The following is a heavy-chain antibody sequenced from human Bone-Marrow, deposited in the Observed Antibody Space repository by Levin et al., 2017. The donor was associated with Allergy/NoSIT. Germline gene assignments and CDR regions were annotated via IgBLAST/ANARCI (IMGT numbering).Heavy chain of an antibody. Sequence: QPGGSLRLSCAASGFTFDDYAMHWVRQAPGKGLEWVSGSSWNSGSIGYADSVKGRFTISRDNAKNSLYLQMNSLRSEDTALYYCAKAAGYSSSGHLDYWGQGTLVTVSS. V-gene: IGHV3-9*01. CDR2: SSWNSGSI. J-gene: IGHJ4*02. CDR1: GFTFDDYA. CDR3: AKAAGYSSSGHLDY. D-gene: IGHD6-13*01.